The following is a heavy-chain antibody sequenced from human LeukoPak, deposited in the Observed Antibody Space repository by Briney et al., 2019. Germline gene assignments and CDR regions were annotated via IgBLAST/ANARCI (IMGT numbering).Heavy chain of an antibody. CDR3: AKDLPKNPDYFDY. D-gene: IGHD1-14*01. V-gene: IGHV3-23*01. CDR2: ISGSGGST. CDR1: GFTFSSYG. J-gene: IGHJ4*02. Sequence: PGGSLRLSCAASGFTFSSYGMSWVRQAPGKGLEWVSAISGSGGSTYYADSVKGRFTISRDNSKNTLYLQMNSLRAEDTAVSYCAKDLPKNPDYFDYWGQGTLVTVSS.